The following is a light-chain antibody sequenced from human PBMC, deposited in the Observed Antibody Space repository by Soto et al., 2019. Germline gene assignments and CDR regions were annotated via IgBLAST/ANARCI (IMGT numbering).Light chain of an antibody. CDR3: QQSYSTPPWT. Sequence: SVWNRVTVTCRVSKSISSYLNCDQQKPGKAPKLLIYAASSLQSGGPSRVSGSGAGTDFTLTIISLQPEDFATYYCQQSYSTPPWTFGEGAKVDIK. CDR1: KSISSY. CDR2: AAS. V-gene: IGKV1-39*01. J-gene: IGKJ1*01.